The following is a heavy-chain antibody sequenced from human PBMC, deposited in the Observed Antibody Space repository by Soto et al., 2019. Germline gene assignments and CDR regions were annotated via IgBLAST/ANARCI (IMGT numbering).Heavy chain of an antibody. CDR3: ARTTAAIHLNY. J-gene: IGHJ4*02. Sequence: SVTLSLTCAVYGGSFSGFYWSWIRQPPGKGLEWIGETHHSGSTAYNPSLKSRVTISVDTSRNQFSLKLNSVTAADTAVYYCARTTAAIHLNYWSQGTLVTVSS. D-gene: IGHD2-21*02. CDR2: THHSGST. CDR1: GGSFSGFY. V-gene: IGHV4-34*01.